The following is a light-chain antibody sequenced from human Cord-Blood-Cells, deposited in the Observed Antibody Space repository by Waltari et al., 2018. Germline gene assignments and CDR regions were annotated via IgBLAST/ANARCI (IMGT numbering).Light chain of an antibody. CDR3: CSYAGSSTFVV. CDR1: NSDVGRYNL. J-gene: IGLJ2*01. CDR2: EGS. Sequence: QSALTQPASVSGSPGQSITISCTGTNSDVGRYNLVSRYQQHPGKAPKLMIYEGSKRPSGVSNRFSGSKSGNTASLTISGLQAEDEADYYCCSYAGSSTFVVFGGGTKLTVI. V-gene: IGLV2-23*03.